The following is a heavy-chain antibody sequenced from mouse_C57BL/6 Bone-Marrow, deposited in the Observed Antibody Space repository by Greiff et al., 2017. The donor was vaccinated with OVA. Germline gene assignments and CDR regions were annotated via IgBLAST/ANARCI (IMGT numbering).Heavy chain of an antibody. CDR1: GYAFSSSW. D-gene: IGHD1-1*01. V-gene: IGHV1-82*01. CDR3: ARSPYYYGSSRFAY. J-gene: IGHJ3*01. CDR2: IYPGDGDT. Sequence: QVQLQQSGPELVKPGASVKISCKASGYAFSSSWMNWVKQRPGKGLEWIGRIYPGDGDTNYNGKFKGKATLTADKSSSTAYMQLSSLTSEDSAVYFCARSPYYYGSSRFAYWGQGTLVTVSA.